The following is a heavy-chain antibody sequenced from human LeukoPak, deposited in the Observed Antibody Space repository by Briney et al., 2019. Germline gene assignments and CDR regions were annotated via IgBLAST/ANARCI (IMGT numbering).Heavy chain of an antibody. CDR3: AKLDREGLPAASSRPPHYYYYYMDV. V-gene: IGHV3-23*01. CDR2: ISGSGGST. CDR1: GFTFSSYA. D-gene: IGHD2-2*01. Sequence: GGSLRLSCAASGFTFSSYAMSWVRQAPGKGLEWVSAISGSGGSTYYAHSVRGRFTISRDNAKNTLYLQMNSLRAEDTAVYYCAKLDREGLPAASSRPPHYYYYYMDVWGKGTTVTVSS. J-gene: IGHJ6*03.